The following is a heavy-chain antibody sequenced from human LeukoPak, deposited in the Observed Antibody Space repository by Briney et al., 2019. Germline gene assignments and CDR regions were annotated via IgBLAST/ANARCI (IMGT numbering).Heavy chain of an antibody. CDR1: GGSMSGYY. V-gene: IGHV4-59*01. Sequence: SETLSLTCTVSGGSMSGYYWSWIRQPPGKGLEWIGYIYYSGSTNSNPSLKSRVTISIDTSKNQFSLNLRSVTAADTAVYFCVRDRSSGDAFDIWGQGTVVTVSS. J-gene: IGHJ3*02. CDR2: IYYSGST. D-gene: IGHD2-2*01. CDR3: VRDRSSGDAFDI.